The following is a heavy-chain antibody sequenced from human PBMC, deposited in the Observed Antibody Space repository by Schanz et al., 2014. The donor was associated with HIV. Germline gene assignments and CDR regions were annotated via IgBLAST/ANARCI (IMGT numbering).Heavy chain of an antibody. CDR1: GYTFTSYG. Sequence: QVQLVQSGPEVRKPGASVKVSCKASGYTFTSYGINWVRQAPGQGLEWMGGIIPVFGTANYAQKFQGRVTINADQSTTTVYMYLSSLRSDDTAVYYCARSRYGDHPYYFDLWGQGTPVAVS. J-gene: IGHJ4*02. D-gene: IGHD2-21*02. CDR2: IIPVFGTA. CDR3: ARSRYGDHPYYFDL. V-gene: IGHV1-69*01.